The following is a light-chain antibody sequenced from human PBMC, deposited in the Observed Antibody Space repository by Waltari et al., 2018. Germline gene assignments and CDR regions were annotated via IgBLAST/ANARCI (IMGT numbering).Light chain of an antibody. CDR3: QQYDTSSRT. CDR1: QSIGTW. CDR2: KAS. V-gene: IGKV1-5*03. Sequence: DLQMTQSPSTLSASVGDRVTITCRASQSIGTWLAWYQLKPGEGPKLLIYKASNLESGVPSRVSGSGSGTEFTLTISSLQPDDLATYYCQQYDTSSRTFGQGTKVAIK. J-gene: IGKJ1*01.